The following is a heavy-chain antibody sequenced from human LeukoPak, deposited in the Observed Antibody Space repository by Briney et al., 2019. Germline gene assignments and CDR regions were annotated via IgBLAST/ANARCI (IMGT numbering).Heavy chain of an antibody. CDR2: IYHSGST. D-gene: IGHD1-26*01. V-gene: IGHV4-38-2*02. CDR3: ARGIVDY. Sequence: PSETLSLTCTVSGYSISSGYYWGWIRQPPGKGLEWIGSIYHSGSTYYNPSLKSRVTISVDTSKNQFSLKLSSVTAADTAVYYCARGIVDYWGQGTLVTVSS. CDR1: GYSISSGYY. J-gene: IGHJ4*02.